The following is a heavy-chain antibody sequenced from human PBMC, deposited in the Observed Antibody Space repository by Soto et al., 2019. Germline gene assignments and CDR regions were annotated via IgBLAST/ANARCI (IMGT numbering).Heavy chain of an antibody. Sequence: SVKVSCKASGGTFSSYAISWVRQAPGQGLEWMGGIIPIFGTANYAQKFQGRVTITADESTSTAYMELSSLRSEDAAVYYCARARFGAVVAATTLYNWFDPWGQ. CDR1: GGTFSSYA. V-gene: IGHV1-69*13. D-gene: IGHD2-15*01. CDR2: IIPIFGTA. CDR3: ARARFGAVVAATTLYNWFDP. J-gene: IGHJ5*02.